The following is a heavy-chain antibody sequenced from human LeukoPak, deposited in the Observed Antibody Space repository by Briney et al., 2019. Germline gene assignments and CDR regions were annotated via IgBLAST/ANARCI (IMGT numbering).Heavy chain of an antibody. V-gene: IGHV3-48*01. D-gene: IGHD3-10*01. CDR3: AKDPGEEDV. CDR1: GFTFSDYT. J-gene: IGHJ6*04. Sequence: GALRLSCAASGFTFSDYTMNWVRQAPGKGLEWVSFIGRSGSTIYYADSVKGRFTISRDNSKNTLYLQMNSLRAEDTAVYYCAKDPGEEDVWGKGTTVTVSS. CDR2: IGRSGSTI.